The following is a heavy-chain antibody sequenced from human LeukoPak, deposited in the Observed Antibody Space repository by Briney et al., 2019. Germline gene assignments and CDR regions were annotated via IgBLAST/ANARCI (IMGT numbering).Heavy chain of an antibody. V-gene: IGHV3-23*01. D-gene: IGHD4-11*01. CDR3: AKNMSDYTNFPDV. Sequence: GGSLRLSCAASGFIFTTYAMIWVRQAPGKGLEWVSTISGGGGSTFYADSVKGRFTIFRVNSKNTLYLQMNSLRAEDTAIYYCAKNMSDYTNFPDVWGQGTTVTVSS. CDR1: GFIFTTYA. CDR2: ISGGGGST. J-gene: IGHJ6*02.